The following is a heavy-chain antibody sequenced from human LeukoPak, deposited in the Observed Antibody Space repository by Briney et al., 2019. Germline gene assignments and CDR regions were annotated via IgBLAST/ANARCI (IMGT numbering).Heavy chain of an antibody. CDR3: ARLFHPALSGNYPFDY. Sequence: SETLSLTCDVSGGSISSGLYSWSWIRQPLGKGLEWIAYIYYSGSTSYNPSLKSRVTISVDTSKNQFSLKLNSVTAADTAMYYCARLFHPALSGNYPFDYWGQGTLVTVSS. J-gene: IGHJ4*02. CDR2: IYYSGST. CDR1: GGSISSGLYS. D-gene: IGHD1-26*01. V-gene: IGHV4-61*01.